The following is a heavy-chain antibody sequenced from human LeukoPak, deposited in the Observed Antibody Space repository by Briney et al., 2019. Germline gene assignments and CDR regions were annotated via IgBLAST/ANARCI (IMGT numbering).Heavy chain of an antibody. V-gene: IGHV4-38-2*02. D-gene: IGHD1-14*01. CDR3: ARCSGPGPYGTLDY. CDR1: GYSISSGYY. Sequence: SETLSLTCTVSGYSISSGYYWGWIRQPPGKGLEWIGSIYHSGSTNYNPSLKSRVTISVDTSKNQFSLKLSSVTAADTAVYYCARCSGPGPYGTLDYWGQGTLVTVSS. J-gene: IGHJ4*02. CDR2: IYHSGST.